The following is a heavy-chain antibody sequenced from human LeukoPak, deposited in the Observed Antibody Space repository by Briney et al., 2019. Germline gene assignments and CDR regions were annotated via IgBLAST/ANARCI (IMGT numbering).Heavy chain of an antibody. CDR1: GYTFTSYG. CDR2: ISAYSGNT. J-gene: IGHJ3*02. D-gene: IGHD2-15*01. V-gene: IGHV1-18*01. Sequence: ASVKVSCKASGYTFTSYGISWVRQAPGQGLEWMGWISAYSGNTNYAQKLQGRVTMTTDTSTSTAYMELRSLRSDDTAVYYCARDPRCSGGSCHDAFDIWGQGTMVTVSS. CDR3: ARDPRCSGGSCHDAFDI.